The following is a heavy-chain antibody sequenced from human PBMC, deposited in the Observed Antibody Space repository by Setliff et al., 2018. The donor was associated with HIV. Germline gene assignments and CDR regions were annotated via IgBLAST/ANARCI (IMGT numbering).Heavy chain of an antibody. CDR3: AREGSCSGYAVDY. V-gene: IGHV1-18*01. J-gene: IGHJ4*02. CDR1: GYTFNNYG. Sequence: GASVKVSCKASGYTFNNYGINWVRQAPGQGLEWMGWISAYTGNTNYAQKFQGRVTVTTDTSTTTAYMELRGLTSDDTAVYYCAREGSCSGYAVDYWGQGTLVTV. CDR2: ISAYTGNT. D-gene: IGHD3-3*01.